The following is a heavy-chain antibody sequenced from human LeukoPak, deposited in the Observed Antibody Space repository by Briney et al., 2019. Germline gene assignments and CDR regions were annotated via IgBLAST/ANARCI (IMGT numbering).Heavy chain of an antibody. J-gene: IGHJ4*02. Sequence: PGGSLRLSCAASGFTFSTYAMSRVRQAPGKGLEWVSSIGPSGDGYYTESVKGRFLISRDNSRNALFLQMTRLRAEDTARYYCAARSYCSSADCFALGGQGTLVTVSS. CDR1: GFTFSTYA. CDR2: IGPSGDG. D-gene: IGHD2-2*01. CDR3: AARSYCSSADCFAL. V-gene: IGHV3-23*01.